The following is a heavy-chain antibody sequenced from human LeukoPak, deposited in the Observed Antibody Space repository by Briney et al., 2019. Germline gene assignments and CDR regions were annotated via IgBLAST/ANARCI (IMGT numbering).Heavy chain of an antibody. V-gene: IGHV4-59*03. D-gene: IGHD3-10*01. CDR3: VIGRGWQPDY. CDR2: VHYSGNT. CDR1: GGSISGYY. J-gene: IGHJ4*02. Sequence: SETLSLTCTVSGGSISGYYHNWVRQSPGRGLEWIGLVHYSGNTNYNPSRKSRVSVSTDTSKNQFSLELTSVTAADTAVYYCVIGRGWQPDYWGQGIPVTVSS.